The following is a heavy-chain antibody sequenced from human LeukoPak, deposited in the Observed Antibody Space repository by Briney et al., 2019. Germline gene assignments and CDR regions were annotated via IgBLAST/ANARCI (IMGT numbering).Heavy chain of an antibody. CDR3: ARREYTYGLPFDY. J-gene: IGHJ4*02. CDR2: IYDSGST. CDR1: GGSISSFY. V-gene: IGHV4-59*08. D-gene: IGHD5-18*01. Sequence: SETLSLTCTVSGGSISSFYWSWIRQPPGKGLEWIGYIYDSGSTNYNPSLKSRVTISADMSKNQFSLKLTSVTAADTAVYYCARREYTYGLPFDYWGQGTLVTVSS.